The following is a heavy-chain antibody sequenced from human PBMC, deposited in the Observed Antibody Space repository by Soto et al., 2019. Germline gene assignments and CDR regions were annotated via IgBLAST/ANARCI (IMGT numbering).Heavy chain of an antibody. J-gene: IGHJ6*02. CDR2: IYHSGST. D-gene: IGHD6-6*01. CDR3: GGADRQGDYYGMDV. CDR1: GYSISSGYY. V-gene: IGHV4-38-2*01. Sequence: SETLSLTCAVSGYSISSGYYWGWIRQPPGKGLEWIGSIYHSGSTYYNPSLKSRVTISVDTSKNQFSLKLSSVTAADTAVYYCGGADRQGDYYGMDVWGQGTTVTVSS.